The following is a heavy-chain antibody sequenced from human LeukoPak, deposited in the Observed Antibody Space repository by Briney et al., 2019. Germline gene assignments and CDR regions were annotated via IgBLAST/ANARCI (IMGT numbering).Heavy chain of an antibody. CDR1: GFTFSNYA. V-gene: IGHV3-48*03. CDR3: ARELQGSGFDP. D-gene: IGHD6-19*01. CDR2: ISGSGSTT. J-gene: IGHJ5*02. Sequence: PGGSLRLSCAASGFTFSNYAMNWVRQAPEKGLEWGSYISGSGSTTDYADSVKGRFTISRDNARNSVYLQMNSLRAEDTSIYYCARELQGSGFDPWGQGTLVTVSS.